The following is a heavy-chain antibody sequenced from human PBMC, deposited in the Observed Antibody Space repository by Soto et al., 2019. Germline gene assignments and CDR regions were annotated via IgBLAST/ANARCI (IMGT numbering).Heavy chain of an antibody. CDR2: ISAYNGNT. Sequence: ASVKVSCKASGYTFTSYGISWVRQAPGQGLEWMGWISAYNGNTNYAQKLQGRVTMTTDTSTSTAYMEPRSLRSDDTAVYYCARDIVVVIAMRGLGPLDDAFDIWGQGTMVTVSS. V-gene: IGHV1-18*01. J-gene: IGHJ3*02. CDR1: GYTFTSYG. CDR3: ARDIVVVIAMRGLGPLDDAFDI. D-gene: IGHD2-21*01.